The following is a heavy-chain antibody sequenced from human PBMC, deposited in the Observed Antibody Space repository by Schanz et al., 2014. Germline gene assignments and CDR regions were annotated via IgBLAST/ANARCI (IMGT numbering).Heavy chain of an antibody. CDR2: ISGSGAST. J-gene: IGHJ4*02. CDR1: GVTFSSYA. Sequence: EVQLVESGGGLVQPGGSLRLSCVASGVTFSSYAMSWVRQASGKGLEWVSAISGSGASTYYADSVKGRFTISRDNSKNTLYLQMNSLRAEDTAVYYCAKHVRSLTGNDYWGQGTLVAVSS. CDR3: AKHVRSLTGNDY. D-gene: IGHD3-9*01. V-gene: IGHV3-23*04.